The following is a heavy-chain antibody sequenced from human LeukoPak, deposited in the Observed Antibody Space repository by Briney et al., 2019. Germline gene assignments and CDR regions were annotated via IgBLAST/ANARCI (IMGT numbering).Heavy chain of an antibody. V-gene: IGHV4-34*12. CDR3: ARHPTVEGYFDY. CDR1: GVSFTGYVY. J-gene: IGHJ4*02. D-gene: IGHD4-17*01. CDR2: IIHSGTT. Sequence: SETLSLTCGVHGVSFTGYVYWSWVRQAPGKGLEWIGEIIHSGTTNYNPSLKSRVNISVDTSKSQFSLKMTSVTAADTAVYYCARHPTVEGYFDYWGQGTLVTVSS.